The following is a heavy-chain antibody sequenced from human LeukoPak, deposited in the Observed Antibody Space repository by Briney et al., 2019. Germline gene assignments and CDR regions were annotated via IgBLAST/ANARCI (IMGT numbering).Heavy chain of an antibody. V-gene: IGHV4-39*07. D-gene: IGHD1-26*01. CDR1: SRSISSSSYY. CDR3: ARDFTDSGSSLVYYYYYYMDV. J-gene: IGHJ6*03. Sequence: SETLSLTCTVSSRSISSSSYYWGWIRQPPGRGLEWIGSIYYSGSTYYHPSLKSRVTISVDTSKNQFSLKLSSVTAADTAVYYCARDFTDSGSSLVYYYYYYMDVWGKGTTVTVSS. CDR2: IYYSGST.